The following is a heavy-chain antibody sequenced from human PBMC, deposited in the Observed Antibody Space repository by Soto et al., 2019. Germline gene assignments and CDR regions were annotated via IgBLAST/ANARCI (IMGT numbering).Heavy chain of an antibody. CDR3: AKCKSMWYYFDY. V-gene: IGHV3-23*01. D-gene: IGHD2-21*01. J-gene: IGHJ4*02. CDR1: GFTFSSYA. CDR2: ISGSGGST. Sequence: EVQLLESGGGLVQPGGSLRLSCAASGFTFSSYAMSWVRQAPGKGLEWVSAISGSGGSTYYADSVKGRFTISRDNSKNTLYLQINSLRSEDTAVYYCAKCKSMWYYFDYWGQGTLVTVSS.